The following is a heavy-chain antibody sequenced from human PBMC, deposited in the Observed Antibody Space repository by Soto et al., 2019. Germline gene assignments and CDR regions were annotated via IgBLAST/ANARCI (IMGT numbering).Heavy chain of an antibody. V-gene: IGHV3-30-3*01. J-gene: IGHJ6*02. D-gene: IGHD5-12*01. CDR3: ARASRDGYNYGDYYYYYGMDV. CDR2: ISYDGSNK. CDR1: GFTFSSYA. Sequence: GGSLRLSCAASGFTFSSYAVHWVRQAPGKGLEWVAVISYDGSNKYYADSVKGRFTISRDNSKNTLYLQVNSLRAEDTAVYYCARASRDGYNYGDYYYYYGMDVWGQGTTVTVSS.